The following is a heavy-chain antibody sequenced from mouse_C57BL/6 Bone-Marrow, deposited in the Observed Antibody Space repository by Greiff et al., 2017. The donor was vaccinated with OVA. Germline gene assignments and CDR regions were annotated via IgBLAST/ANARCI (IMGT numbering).Heavy chain of an antibody. J-gene: IGHJ1*03. V-gene: IGHV5-12*01. CDR2: ISNGGGST. Sequence: EVKLMESGGGLVQPGGSLKLSCAASGFTFSDYYMYWVRQTPEKRLEWVAYISNGGGSTYYPDTVKGRFTISRDNAKNTLYLQMSRLKSEDTAMYYCARRAVTTRWYFDVWGTGTTVTVSS. CDR1: GFTFSDYY. CDR3: ARRAVTTRWYFDV. D-gene: IGHD2-2*01.